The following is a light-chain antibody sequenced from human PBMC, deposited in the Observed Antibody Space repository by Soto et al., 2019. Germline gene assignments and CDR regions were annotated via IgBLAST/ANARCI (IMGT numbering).Light chain of an antibody. V-gene: IGKV3-15*01. CDR2: GVT. J-gene: IGKJ1*01. Sequence: EIVMTQSPATLSVSPGERATLSCRASQSVSSNLAWYQQKPGQAPRLLIYGVTTRATGIPARFSGSGSGTDFTLTISSLQSEDFAVYYCQQYNNWLRTFGQGTKVEIK. CDR1: QSVSSN. CDR3: QQYNNWLRT.